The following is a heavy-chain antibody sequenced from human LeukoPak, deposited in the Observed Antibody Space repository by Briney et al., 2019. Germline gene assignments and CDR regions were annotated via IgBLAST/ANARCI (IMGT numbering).Heavy chain of an antibody. CDR1: GGSISSYY. V-gene: IGHV4-59*01. D-gene: IGHD6-13*01. Sequence: SETLSLTCTVSGGSISSYYWSWIRQPPGKGLERIGYIYYSGSTNYNPSLKSRVTISVDTSKNQFSLKLSSVTAADTAVYYCARDSRIAAAGTGGYYYYYMDVWGKGTTVTISS. CDR2: IYYSGST. J-gene: IGHJ6*03. CDR3: ARDSRIAAAGTGGYYYYYMDV.